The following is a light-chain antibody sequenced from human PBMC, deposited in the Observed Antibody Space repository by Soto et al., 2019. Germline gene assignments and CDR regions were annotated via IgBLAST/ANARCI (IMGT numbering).Light chain of an antibody. J-gene: IGKJ2*01. CDR1: QSISTY. V-gene: IGKV1-39*01. CDR2: GAS. CDR3: QQSHSIPRT. Sequence: DIQMTQSPSSLSASVGDRVTITCRTSQSISTYLHWYQQKPGIAPKLLIYGASSLQSGVPSRFSGSGSGTYFTLTIRSLQPEDFATYYCQQSHSIPRTFGQGTTLEIK.